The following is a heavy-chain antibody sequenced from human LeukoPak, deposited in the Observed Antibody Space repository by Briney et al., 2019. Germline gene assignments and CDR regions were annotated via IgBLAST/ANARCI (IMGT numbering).Heavy chain of an antibody. CDR3: ARIGYSSSSFDY. J-gene: IGHJ4*02. CDR1: GFVFSYYS. D-gene: IGHD6-6*01. V-gene: IGHV3-21*06. Sequence: GGSLRLSCEASGFVFSYYSFHWVRQAPGKGLEWVSSISGGTNNIHYADSVKGRFTISRDNAKNLLYLQMNSLSAEDTAVYYCARIGYSSSSFDYWGQGTLVTVSS. CDR2: ISGGTNNI.